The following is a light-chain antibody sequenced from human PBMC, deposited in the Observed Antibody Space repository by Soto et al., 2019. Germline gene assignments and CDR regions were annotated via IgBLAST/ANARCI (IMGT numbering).Light chain of an antibody. CDR2: EVS. CDR1: SSDVGSYTL. CDR3: CSYAGSSTLV. J-gene: IGLJ3*02. V-gene: IGLV2-23*02. Sequence: QSALTQPASVSGSPGQSITISCTGTSSDVGSYTLVSWYQQHPGKAPKLMIYEVSQRPSGVSNRFSGSKSGNTASLTISGLLAEDEADYYCCSYAGSSTLVFGGGTQLTVL.